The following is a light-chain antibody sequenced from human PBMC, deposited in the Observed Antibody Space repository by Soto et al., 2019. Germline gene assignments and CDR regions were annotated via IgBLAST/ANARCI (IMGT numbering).Light chain of an antibody. Sequence: NFMLTQPHSVSESPGKTVTISCTRSSGSIASNYVQWYQQRPGSPPTTVIYEDNQRPSGVPDRFSGSIDSSSNSASLTISGLKTEDEADYYCQSYDSSNHAVFGGGTQLTVL. CDR1: SGSIASNY. V-gene: IGLV6-57*04. CDR3: QSYDSSNHAV. CDR2: EDN. J-gene: IGLJ7*01.